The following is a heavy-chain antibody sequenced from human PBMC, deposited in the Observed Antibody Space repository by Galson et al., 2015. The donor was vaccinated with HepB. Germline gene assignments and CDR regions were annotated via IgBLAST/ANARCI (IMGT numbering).Heavy chain of an antibody. J-gene: IGHJ4*02. Sequence: SLRLSCAASGFTFSSYAMSWVRQAPGKGLEWVSTSSGSGDSSGHSAYYANSLEGRFTISRDNSKNTLYLQMNSLRAGDTAVYYCAKRFWIRGVKGDYLDYWGQGTLVTVSS. V-gene: IGHV3-23*01. CDR3: AKRFWIRGVKGDYLDY. D-gene: IGHD3-10*01. CDR1: GFTFSSYA. CDR2: SSGSGDSSGHSA.